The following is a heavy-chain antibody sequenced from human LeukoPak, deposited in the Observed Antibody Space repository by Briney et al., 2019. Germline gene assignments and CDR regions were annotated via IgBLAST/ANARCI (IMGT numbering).Heavy chain of an antibody. V-gene: IGHV1-8*03. D-gene: IGHD3-9*01. J-gene: IGHJ3*02. CDR2: MNPNSGNT. Sequence: ASVKVSCKASGYTFTSYDINWVRQATGQGLEWMGWMNPNSGNTGYAQKFQGRVTITRNTSISTAYMELSSLRSEDTAVYYCAGGQYVRYFDWRAAFDIWGQGTMVTVSS. CDR3: AGGQYVRYFDWRAAFDI. CDR1: GYTFTSYD.